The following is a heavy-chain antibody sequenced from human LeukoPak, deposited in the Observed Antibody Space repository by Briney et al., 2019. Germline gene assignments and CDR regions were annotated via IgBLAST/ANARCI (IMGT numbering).Heavy chain of an antibody. CDR2: INWNGAWT. CDR3: AGYYYDSSRGFDL. D-gene: IGHD3-22*01. Sequence: GGPLTLFCAACGFKFYDYGMSWVRQAPGKGLEWVCDINWNGAWTGYADSVKGRFTISRDNAKNSLYLQMNSLRAEDTALYYCAGYYYDSSRGFDLWGQGTLVTVSA. V-gene: IGHV3-20*04. J-gene: IGHJ5*02. CDR1: GFKFYDYG.